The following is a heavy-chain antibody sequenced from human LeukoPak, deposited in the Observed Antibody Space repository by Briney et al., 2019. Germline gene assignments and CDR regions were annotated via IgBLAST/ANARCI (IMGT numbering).Heavy chain of an antibody. CDR2: INTNTGNP. V-gene: IGHV7-4-1*02. J-gene: IGHJ4*02. D-gene: IGHD3-22*01. CDR3: ARGNYDSSGYQAR. CDR1: GYTFITYT. Sequence: ASVKVSCKASGYTFITYTMHWVRQAPGQGLEWMGWINTNTGNPTYAQGFTGRFVFSLDTSVSTAYLQISSLKAEDTAVYYCARGNYDSSGYQARWGQGTLVTVSS.